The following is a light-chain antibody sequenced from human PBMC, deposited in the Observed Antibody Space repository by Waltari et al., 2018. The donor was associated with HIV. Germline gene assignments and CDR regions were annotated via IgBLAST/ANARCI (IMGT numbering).Light chain of an antibody. CDR3: MQRLQTPQVT. Sequence: DIVMTQSPLSLPVTPGEPAAISGRSTKNLLDSHGYTYLDWYLQKPGQSPQLLIYLGSNRASGVPDRFSGSGSGTDFTLDISRVEAEDVGVYYCMQRLQTPQVTFGGGTKVEIK. J-gene: IGKJ4*01. CDR1: KNLLDSHGYTY. V-gene: IGKV2-28*01. CDR2: LGS.